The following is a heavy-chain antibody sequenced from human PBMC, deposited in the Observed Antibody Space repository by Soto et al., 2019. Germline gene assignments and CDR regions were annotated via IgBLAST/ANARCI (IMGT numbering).Heavy chain of an antibody. CDR3: ARDSVTGTTRDPQGMDV. V-gene: IGHV1-69*13. CDR2: IIPIFGTA. CDR1: GGTFSSYA. Sequence: ASVKVSCKASGGTFSSYAISWVRQAPGQGLEWMGGIIPIFGTANYAQEFQGRVTITADESTSTAYMELSSLRSEDTAVYYCARDSVTGTTRDPQGMDVWGQGTTVTVSS. D-gene: IGHD1-7*01. J-gene: IGHJ6*02.